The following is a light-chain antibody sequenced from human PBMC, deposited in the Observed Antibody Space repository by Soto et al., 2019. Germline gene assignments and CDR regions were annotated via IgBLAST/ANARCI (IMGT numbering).Light chain of an antibody. CDR3: QQYDRSIRT. Sequence: EIVLTQSPGTLSLSPGERATLSCRASQIIYTNYLAWYQQKPGQAPRLLISGASIRAAGIPDRFSGSGSETDFTLTISRVEPEDFAVYYCQQYDRSIRTFGQGTKVEIK. J-gene: IGKJ1*01. CDR2: GAS. CDR1: QIIYTNY. V-gene: IGKV3-20*01.